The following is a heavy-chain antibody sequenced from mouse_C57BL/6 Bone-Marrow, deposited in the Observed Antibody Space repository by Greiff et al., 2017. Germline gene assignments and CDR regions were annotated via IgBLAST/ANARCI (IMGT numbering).Heavy chain of an antibody. CDR1: GYTFTDYY. Sequence: VQLQQSGPVLVKPGASVKMSCKASGYTFTDYYMNWVKQSHGKSLEWIGVINPYNGGTSYNQKFKGKATLTVDKSSSTAYMELNSLTSEDSAVYHCASITTVVARGGFDYWGQGTTLTVSS. D-gene: IGHD1-1*01. CDR2: INPYNGGT. CDR3: ASITTVVARGGFDY. J-gene: IGHJ2*01. V-gene: IGHV1-19*01.